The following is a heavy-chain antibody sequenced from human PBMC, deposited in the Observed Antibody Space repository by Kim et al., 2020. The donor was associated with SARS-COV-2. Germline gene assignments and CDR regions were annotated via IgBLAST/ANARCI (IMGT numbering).Heavy chain of an antibody. J-gene: IGHJ4*02. CDR3: AKLKGDKSIDS. D-gene: IGHD3-9*01. Sequence: GGSLRLSCAASGFTFSNYAMSWVRQAPGKGLEWVSGIRGSGGSTYYADSVKGRFTISRDDSNNTVYLQMSSLRADDTAVYFCAKLKGDKSIDSWGQGTLVTVSS. CDR1: GFTFSNYA. CDR2: IRGSGGST. V-gene: IGHV3-23*01.